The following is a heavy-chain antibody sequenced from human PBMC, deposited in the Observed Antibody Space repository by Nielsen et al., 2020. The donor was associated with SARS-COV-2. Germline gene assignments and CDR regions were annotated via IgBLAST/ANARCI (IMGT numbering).Heavy chain of an antibody. CDR3: ARVNPSSGSWFDAFDI. D-gene: IGHD6-13*01. J-gene: IGHJ3*02. CDR1: GFSLSVSS. Sequence: GESLKISCAASGFSLSVSSVNWVRKDPGKGLEWIGRGKNKDDDYATTYGASVKGRLKISRDDSNNTAYLQMNSMKSEDSALYFCARVNPSSGSWFDAFDIWGQRTMVTVSS. CDR2: GKNKDDDYAT. V-gene: IGHV3-73*01.